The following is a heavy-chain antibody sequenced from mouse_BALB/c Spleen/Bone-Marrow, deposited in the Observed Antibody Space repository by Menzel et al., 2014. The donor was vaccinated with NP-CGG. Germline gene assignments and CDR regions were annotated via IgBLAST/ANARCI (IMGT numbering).Heavy chain of an antibody. J-gene: IGHJ2*01. Sequence: QVQLKQSGAELAKPGASVKMSCKASGYTFTSYWMHWAKQRPGQGLEWIGYINPSTGYTEYNQKFKDKATLTADKSSSTAYMQLSSLTSEDSAVYYCATGTYYFDYWGQGTTLTVSS. D-gene: IGHD4-1*01. CDR2: INPSTGYT. CDR3: ATGTYYFDY. V-gene: IGHV1-7*01. CDR1: GYTFTSYW.